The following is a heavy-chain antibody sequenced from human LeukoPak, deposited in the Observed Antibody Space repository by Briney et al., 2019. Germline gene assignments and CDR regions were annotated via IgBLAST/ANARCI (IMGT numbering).Heavy chain of an antibody. Sequence: VASVTVSCKASGYTFTGYYMHWVRQAPGQGLEWMGWINPNSGGTNYAQKFQGRVTMTSDTSISATYLDLSRLRSDDTAVYYCASDERGNSGCYDYWGQGTLVTVSS. CDR3: ASDERGNSGCYDY. CDR1: GYTFTGYY. CDR2: INPNSGGT. D-gene: IGHD6-19*01. V-gene: IGHV1-2*02. J-gene: IGHJ4*02.